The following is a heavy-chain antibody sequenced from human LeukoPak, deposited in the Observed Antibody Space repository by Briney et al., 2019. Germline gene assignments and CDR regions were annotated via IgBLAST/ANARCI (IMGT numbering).Heavy chain of an antibody. CDR3: AREGSAFDI. V-gene: IGHV4-4*07. Sequence: SETLSLTCTVSGGSISSYSWSWIRQPAGKGLEWIGRIFASGSTKYNPSLKIRVTMSVETSKNQFSLKLSSVTAADTAVYYCAREGSAFDIWGQGTMVTVSS. J-gene: IGHJ3*02. CDR1: GGSISSYS. CDR2: IFASGST.